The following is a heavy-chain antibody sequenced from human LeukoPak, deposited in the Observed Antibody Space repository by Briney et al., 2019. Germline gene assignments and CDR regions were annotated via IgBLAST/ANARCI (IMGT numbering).Heavy chain of an antibody. CDR1: GFTFSSYS. J-gene: IGHJ4*02. Sequence: PGGSLRLSCAASGFTFSSYSMNWVRQAPGKGLEWVSSISSSSSYIYYADSVKGRFTISRDNAKNSLYLQMNSLRAEDTAVYYCARDTIAAEEIDYWGQGTLVTVSS. CDR3: ARDTIAAEEIDY. D-gene: IGHD6-13*01. V-gene: IGHV3-21*01. CDR2: ISSSSSYI.